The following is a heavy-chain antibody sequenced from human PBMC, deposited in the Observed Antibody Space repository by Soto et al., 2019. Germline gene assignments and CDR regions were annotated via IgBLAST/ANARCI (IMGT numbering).Heavy chain of an antibody. Sequence: QITLKESGPTLVKPTQTLTLTCPFSGFSLSSTRMAVGWVRQPPGKALEWLALIYWDDDKRYSPFLKCTLTITKDPSKSQVVLTMSTMDPVDTARYYCAHIVVAGLGYYFDYWGQGTLVTVSS. V-gene: IGHV2-5*02. J-gene: IGHJ4*02. CDR2: IYWDDDK. CDR3: AHIVVAGLGYYFDY. CDR1: GFSLSSTRMA. D-gene: IGHD6-19*01.